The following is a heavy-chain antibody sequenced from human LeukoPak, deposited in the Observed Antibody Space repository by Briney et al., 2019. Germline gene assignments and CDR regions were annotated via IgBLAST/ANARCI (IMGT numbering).Heavy chain of an antibody. CDR3: ARGIKFTIFRVVTDWFDP. J-gene: IGHJ5*02. D-gene: IGHD3-3*01. CDR1: GGSISSGGYS. CDR2: IYHNGST. Sequence: KPSQTLSLTCAVSGGSISSGGYSWSWIRQPPGKGLEWIGYIYHNGSTYYNPSLKSRVTISVDRSKNQFSLKLSSVTAADTAVYYCARGIKFTIFRVVTDWFDPWGQGTLVTVSS. V-gene: IGHV4-30-2*01.